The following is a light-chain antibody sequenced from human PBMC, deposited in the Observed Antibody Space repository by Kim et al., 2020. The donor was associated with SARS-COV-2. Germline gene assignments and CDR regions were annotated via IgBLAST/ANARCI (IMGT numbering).Light chain of an antibody. CDR2: GVS. J-gene: IGLJ3*02. CDR3: SSYTTSGTWV. CDR1: SSDLGSYNR. Sequence: QSALTQPPSVSGSPGQSVTISCTGGSSDLGSYNRVSWYQQAPGTAPKLMIYGVSNRPSGVPDRFSGSKSANTASLTISGLQAEDEADYYCSSYTTSGTWVFGGGTQLTVL. V-gene: IGLV2-18*02.